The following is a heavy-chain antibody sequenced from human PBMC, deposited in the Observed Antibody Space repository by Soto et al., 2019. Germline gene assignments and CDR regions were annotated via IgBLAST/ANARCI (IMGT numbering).Heavy chain of an antibody. D-gene: IGHD6-13*01. CDR3: ARDSIPAAGFEY. Sequence: QVQLQESGPGLVKPSETLSLTCTVSGGSVSSSSYYWSWIRQPPGKGLEWIGYIYYSGNTNYNPSLKSRVTLSIGTSKNQFSLRLSSVTAADTAVYYCARDSIPAAGFEYWGQGTLVTVSS. J-gene: IGHJ4*02. CDR1: GGSVSSSSYY. V-gene: IGHV4-61*01. CDR2: IYYSGNT.